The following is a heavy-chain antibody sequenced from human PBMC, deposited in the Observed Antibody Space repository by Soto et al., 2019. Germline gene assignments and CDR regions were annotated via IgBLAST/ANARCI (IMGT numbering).Heavy chain of an antibody. V-gene: IGHV3-9*01. Sequence: EVQLVESGGGLVQPGRSLRLSCAASGFTFDDYAMHWVRQAPGKGLDWVSGISWNSGSIGYADSVKGRFTISRDNAKNSLYLQMNSLRAEDTALYYCAKDGDFWSGYSSPNWYFDLWGRGTLVTVSS. CDR1: GFTFDDYA. CDR2: ISWNSGSI. D-gene: IGHD3-3*01. CDR3: AKDGDFWSGYSSPNWYFDL. J-gene: IGHJ2*01.